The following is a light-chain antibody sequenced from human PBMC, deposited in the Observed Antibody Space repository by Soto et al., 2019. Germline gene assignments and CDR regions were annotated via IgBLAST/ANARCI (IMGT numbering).Light chain of an antibody. CDR3: PHRGNWTPT. CDR1: QRCRGL. Sequence: EVVLTQSPVTLSLAPGERATXXCGASQRCRGLLAWYQQKPGTAPGXXSYNAYNRATGIAPRFRGSGSGTEFTLTSSSVEPGDFAVYICPHRGNWTPTFGPGTRLEIK. CDR2: NAY. J-gene: IGKJ5*01. V-gene: IGKV3-11*01.